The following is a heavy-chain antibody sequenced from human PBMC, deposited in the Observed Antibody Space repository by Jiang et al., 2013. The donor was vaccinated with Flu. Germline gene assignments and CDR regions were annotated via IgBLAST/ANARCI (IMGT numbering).Heavy chain of an antibody. CDR2: IYWNDDK. J-gene: IGHJ4*02. CDR3: AHSPSSGPEDY. V-gene: IGHV2-5*01. D-gene: IGHD1-14*01. Sequence: KPTQTLTLTCTFSGFSLSTYGVGVGWIRQPPGKALEWLALIYWNDDKRYSPSLKSRLTITKDTSKNQVVLTMTNMDPVDTATYYCAHSPSSGPEDYWGQGTLVTVSS. CDR1: GFSLSTYGVG.